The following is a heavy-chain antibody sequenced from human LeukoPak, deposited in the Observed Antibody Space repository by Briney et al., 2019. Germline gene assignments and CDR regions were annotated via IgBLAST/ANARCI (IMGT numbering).Heavy chain of an antibody. CDR1: GFTFSSYG. D-gene: IGHD6-13*01. CDR3: ARELETAGTLRDY. V-gene: IGHV3-30*03. Sequence: GGSLRLSCAASGFTFSSYGMHWVRQAPGRGLEWVAVISYDGSNKYYADSVKGRFTISRDNSKNTLYLQMNSLRAEDTAVYYCARELETAGTLRDYWGQGTLVTVSS. CDR2: ISYDGSNK. J-gene: IGHJ4*02.